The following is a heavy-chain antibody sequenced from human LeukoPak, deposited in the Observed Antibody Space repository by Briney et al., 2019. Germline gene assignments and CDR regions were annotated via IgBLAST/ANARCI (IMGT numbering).Heavy chain of an antibody. CDR2: ITHSGSP. CDR3: ASGVDL. J-gene: IGHJ2*01. CDR1: SGSLSGYY. V-gene: IGHV4-34*01. Sequence: SETLPLTCGVSSGSLSGYYWRWIRQPPGGGLEWLGEITHSGSPNYNPSLKSRVTLSGDTSKKQFSLNLKSVTAADTGVYYCASGVDLWGRGTPVTVSS.